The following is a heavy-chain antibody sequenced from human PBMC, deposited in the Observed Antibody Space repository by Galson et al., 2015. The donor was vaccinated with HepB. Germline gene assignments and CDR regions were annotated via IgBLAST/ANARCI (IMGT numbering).Heavy chain of an antibody. CDR2: IDPSDSYT. Sequence: QSGAEVKKPGESLKISCKGSGYSFTSYWITWVRQMPGKGLEWMGRIDPSDSYTNYSPSFQGHLTISADKSISTAYLQWSSLKASDTAMYYCARHKGGFAAFDIWGQGTMVTVSS. J-gene: IGHJ3*02. V-gene: IGHV5-10-1*01. D-gene: IGHD6-25*01. CDR3: ARHKGGFAAFDI. CDR1: GYSFTSYW.